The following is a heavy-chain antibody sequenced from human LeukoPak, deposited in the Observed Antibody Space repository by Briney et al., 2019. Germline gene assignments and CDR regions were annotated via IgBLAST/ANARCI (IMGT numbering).Heavy chain of an antibody. V-gene: IGHV4-31*03. CDR3: ARHGQWLAFYYFDY. J-gene: IGHJ4*02. CDR1: GGSISSGGYY. D-gene: IGHD6-19*01. CDR2: IYYSGST. Sequence: PSETLSLTCTVSGGSISSGGYYWSWIRQHPGKGLEWIGYIYYSGSTYYNPSLKSRVTISVDTSKNQFSLKLSSVTAADTAVYYCARHGQWLAFYYFDYWGQGTLVTVSS.